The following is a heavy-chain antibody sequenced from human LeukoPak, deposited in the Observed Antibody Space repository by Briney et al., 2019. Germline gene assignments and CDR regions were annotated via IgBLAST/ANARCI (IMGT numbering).Heavy chain of an antibody. CDR3: ARRGRAGGYYDY. Sequence: SETLSLTCTVSGGSISSYYWSWIRQPAGKGLEWIGRIYTSGSTNYNPSLKSRVTISVDTSKNHFSLKLSSVTAAASAVYYCARRGRAGGYYDYWGQGTLVTVSS. V-gene: IGHV4-4*07. J-gene: IGHJ4*02. CDR1: GGSISSYY. D-gene: IGHD3-22*01. CDR2: IYTSGST.